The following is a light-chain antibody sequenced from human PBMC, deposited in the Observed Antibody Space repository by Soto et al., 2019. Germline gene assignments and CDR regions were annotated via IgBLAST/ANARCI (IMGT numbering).Light chain of an antibody. Sequence: DIQMTQSPSSLSASVGDRVTISFRASQGISNWLAWYHQKPGTAPKVLIYHASNLQSGVPSRFSGSGSGTEFTLTISSLQPDDFATYYCQQYNSYSFGQGTKVDIK. CDR3: QQYNSYS. J-gene: IGKJ1*01. CDR1: QGISNW. V-gene: IGKV1-5*01. CDR2: HAS.